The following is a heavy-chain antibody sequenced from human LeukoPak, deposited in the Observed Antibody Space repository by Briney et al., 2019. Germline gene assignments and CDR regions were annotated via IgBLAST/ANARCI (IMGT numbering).Heavy chain of an antibody. J-gene: IGHJ4*02. Sequence: GGSLRLFCAASGFAFSTYTMQWVRQAPGKGLEFVSLITGTGTTTVYADSVKGRFTISRDNSKSTLYLQMGSLRAEDMAVYYCSRERAGYYSDYWGQGTLVTVSS. V-gene: IGHV3-64*02. CDR3: SRERAGYYSDY. D-gene: IGHD2-15*01. CDR2: ITGTGTTT. CDR1: GFAFSTYT.